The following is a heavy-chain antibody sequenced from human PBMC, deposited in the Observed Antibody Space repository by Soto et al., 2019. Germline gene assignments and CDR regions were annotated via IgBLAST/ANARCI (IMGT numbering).Heavy chain of an antibody. V-gene: IGHV1-69*06. CDR3: ATAADTAMVYYFDY. CDR1: GGTFSSYA. Sequence: ASVKVSCKASGGTFSSYAISWVRQAPGQGLEWMGGIIPIFGTANYAQKFQGRVTMTEDTSTDTAYMELSSLRSEDTAVYYCATAADTAMVYYFDYWGQGTLVTVSS. D-gene: IGHD5-18*01. CDR2: IIPIFGTA. J-gene: IGHJ4*02.